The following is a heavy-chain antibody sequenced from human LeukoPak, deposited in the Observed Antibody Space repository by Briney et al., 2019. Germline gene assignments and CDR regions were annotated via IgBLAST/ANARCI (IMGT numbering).Heavy chain of an antibody. CDR2: INHSGST. J-gene: IGHJ4*02. V-gene: IGHV4-34*01. CDR3: ARGARAGYNLEPFDY. D-gene: IGHD5-24*01. CDR1: GGSFSGYS. Sequence: SETLSLTCAVYGGSFSGYSWNWVRQSPEKGLEWIGEINHSGSTNFNPSLKSRVTISVDTSKNQFSLKLSSVTAADTAVYYCARGARAGYNLEPFDYWGQGTLVTVSS.